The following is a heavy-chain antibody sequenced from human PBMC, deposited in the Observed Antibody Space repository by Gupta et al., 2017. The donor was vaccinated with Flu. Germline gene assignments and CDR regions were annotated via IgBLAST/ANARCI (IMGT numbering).Heavy chain of an antibody. CDR1: GGPVSNHY. Sequence: QVQLQESGPGLVKHSETLSLTCTVSGGPVSNHYWSWIRQPQGKELEWIGHIYYSGRTNYNPSLESRLSIFVDTSNNQFSLKLTSVTAADTAFYYCAGRRAYCSGGSCPPSDYWGRGVLVTVSS. V-gene: IGHV4-59*08. CDR3: AGRRAYCSGGSCPPSDY. CDR2: IYYSGRT. D-gene: IGHD2-15*01. J-gene: IGHJ4*02.